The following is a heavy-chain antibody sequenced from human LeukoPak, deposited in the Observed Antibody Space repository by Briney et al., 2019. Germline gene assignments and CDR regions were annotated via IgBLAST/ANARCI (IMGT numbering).Heavy chain of an antibody. CDR1: GFSFSRYA. Sequence: GGSLRLSCAASGFSFSRYATNWVRQAPRKGLEWVSYINAESSDILYPDSVRGRFTISRDNAKNSLYLQMNSLRAEDTAVYYCAGPYLENWFDPWGQGTLVTVSS. CDR2: INAESSDI. D-gene: IGHD3-3*01. CDR3: AGPYLENWFDP. V-gene: IGHV3-21*05. J-gene: IGHJ5*02.